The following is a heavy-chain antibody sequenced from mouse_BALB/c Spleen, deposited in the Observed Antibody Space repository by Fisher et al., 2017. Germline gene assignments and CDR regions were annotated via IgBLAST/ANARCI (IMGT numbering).Heavy chain of an antibody. Sequence: RFTISRDNPKNTLFLQMTSLRSEDTALYYCARLPIYDGYYDAMDYWGQGTSVTVSS. V-gene: IGHV5-17*02. J-gene: IGHJ4*01. CDR3: ARLPIYDGYYDAMDY. D-gene: IGHD2-3*01.